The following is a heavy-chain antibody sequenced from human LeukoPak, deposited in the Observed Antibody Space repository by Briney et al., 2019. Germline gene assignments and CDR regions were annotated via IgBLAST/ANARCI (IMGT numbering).Heavy chain of an antibody. CDR1: GYSFTSYW. Sequence: GESLKISCKGSGYSFTSYWIGWVRQMPGKGLEWMGIIYPGDSDTRYSPSFQGQVNISADKSISTAYLQWSSLVASDTAMYYFARHRVYYYDTSGHPGWFDPWGKGTLVTVSS. J-gene: IGHJ5*02. D-gene: IGHD3-22*01. V-gene: IGHV5-51*01. CDR2: IYPGDSDT. CDR3: ARHRVYYYDTSGHPGWFDP.